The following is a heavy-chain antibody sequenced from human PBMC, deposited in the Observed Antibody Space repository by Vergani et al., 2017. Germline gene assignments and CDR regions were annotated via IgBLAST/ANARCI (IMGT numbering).Heavy chain of an antibody. CDR2: INPNSGGT. J-gene: IGHJ6*03. CDR3: ARDNDYYYYYMDV. Sequence: QVHLVESGGGVVQPGRSLRLSCVVSGFTSSYYGMHWVRQAPGQGLEWMGWINPNSGGTNYAQKFQGRVTMTRDTSISTAYMELSRLRSDDTAVYYCARDNDYYYYYMDVWGKGTTVTVSS. V-gene: IGHV1-2*02. CDR1: GFTSSYYG.